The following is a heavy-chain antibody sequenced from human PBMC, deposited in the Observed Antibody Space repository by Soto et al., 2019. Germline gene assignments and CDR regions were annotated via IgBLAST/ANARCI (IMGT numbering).Heavy chain of an antibody. Sequence: SETLSLTCTVSGGSISSGGYYWSWIRQHPGKGLEWIGYIYYSGSTYYNPSLKSRVTISVDTSKNQFSLKLSSVTAADTAVYYCARSDSSSWYYFDYWGQGTLVTVSS. CDR3: ARSDSSSWYYFDY. D-gene: IGHD6-13*01. J-gene: IGHJ4*02. CDR1: GGSISSGGYY. V-gene: IGHV4-31*03. CDR2: IYYSGST.